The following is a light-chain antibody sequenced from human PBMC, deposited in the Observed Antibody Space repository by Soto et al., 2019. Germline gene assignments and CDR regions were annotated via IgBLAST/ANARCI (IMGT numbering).Light chain of an antibody. CDR2: DAS. CDR1: QSVSSY. J-gene: IGKJ4*01. CDR3: QQRVNWPPT. Sequence: EIVLTQSPVTLSLSPGERATLSCRASQSVSSYLAWYQQKPGQAPRLLIYDASNRATGIPARFSAGGSGTDFTLIISNLEPEDFAVYYCQQRVNWPPTFGGGTKVDI. V-gene: IGKV3-11*01.